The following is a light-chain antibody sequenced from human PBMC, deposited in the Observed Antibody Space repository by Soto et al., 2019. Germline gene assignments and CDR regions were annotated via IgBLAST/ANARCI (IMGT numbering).Light chain of an antibody. V-gene: IGLV2-11*01. J-gene: IGLJ1*01. CDR2: DVS. CDR1: SSTVGGYKY. Sequence: QSVLTQPRSVSGSPGQSVTISCTGSSSTVGGYKYVSWYQQHPGKAPKVIIYDVSKRPSGVPDRFSGSKSGNTASLTISGLQAEDEADYYCCSLTTSHTYVFGSGTKVTVL. CDR3: CSLTTSHTYV.